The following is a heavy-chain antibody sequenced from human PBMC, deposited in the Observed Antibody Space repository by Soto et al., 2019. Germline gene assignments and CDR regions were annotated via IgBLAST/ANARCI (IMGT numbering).Heavy chain of an antibody. D-gene: IGHD2-2*01. Sequence: SETLSLTCTVSGGSISSYYWSWIRQPPGKGLEWIGYIYYSGSTNYNPSLKSRVTISVDTSKNQFSLKLSSVTAADTAVYYCARGPGCSSTSCYPANYYYYYMDVWGKGTTVTVSS. CDR2: IYYSGST. CDR3: ARGPGCSSTSCYPANYYYYYMDV. V-gene: IGHV4-59*01. CDR1: GGSISSYY. J-gene: IGHJ6*03.